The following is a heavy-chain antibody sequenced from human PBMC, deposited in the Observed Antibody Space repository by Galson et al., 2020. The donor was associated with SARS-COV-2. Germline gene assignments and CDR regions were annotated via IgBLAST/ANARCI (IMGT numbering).Heavy chain of an antibody. V-gene: IGHV3-30*04. Sequence: GESLKISCAASGFTFSSYAMHWVRQAPGKGLEWVAVISYDGSNKYYADSVKGRFTISRDNSKNTLYLQMNSLRAEDTAVYYCASLLGYCSGGSCWDYWGQGTLVTVSS. J-gene: IGHJ4*02. CDR2: ISYDGSNK. CDR1: GFTFSSYA. D-gene: IGHD2-15*01. CDR3: ASLLGYCSGGSCWDY.